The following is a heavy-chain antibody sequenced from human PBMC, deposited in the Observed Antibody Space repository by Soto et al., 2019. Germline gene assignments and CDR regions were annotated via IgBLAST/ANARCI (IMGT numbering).Heavy chain of an antibody. CDR3: ASDHHGDYSSDY. CDR1: GGSISSSNW. J-gene: IGHJ4*02. CDR2: IYHSGST. D-gene: IGHD2-21*02. Sequence: SETLSLTCAVSGGSISSSNWWSWVRQPPGKGLEWIGEIYHSGSTNYNPSLKSRVTISVDKSKNQFSLKLSSVTAADTAVYYCASDHHGDYSSDYWGQGALVTVSS. V-gene: IGHV4-4*02.